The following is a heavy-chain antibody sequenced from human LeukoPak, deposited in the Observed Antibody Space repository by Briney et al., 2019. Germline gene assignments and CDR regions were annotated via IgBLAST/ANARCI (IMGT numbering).Heavy chain of an antibody. CDR1: GNSFTNYW. J-gene: IGHJ3*02. D-gene: IGHD6-19*01. CDR2: IYPGDSDT. Sequence: GESLKISCKGSGNSFTNYWIAWVRQMPGKGLEWMGVIYPGDSDTRYSPSLQGQVTISDDNTISTDYLQCSRLNASDSAMFYRARGCSSGWYFALDIQGQGTMVTVS. CDR3: ARGCSSGWYFALDI. V-gene: IGHV5-51*03.